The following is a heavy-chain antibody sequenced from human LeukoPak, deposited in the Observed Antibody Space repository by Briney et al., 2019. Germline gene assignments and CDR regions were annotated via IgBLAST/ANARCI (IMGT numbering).Heavy chain of an antibody. CDR3: ARMYSSGYDAFDI. J-gene: IGHJ3*02. D-gene: IGHD6-19*01. CDR1: GGSISSYY. Sequence: PPETLSLTCTVSGGSISSYYWSWIRQPPGKGLEWIGYIYYSGSTNYNPSLKSRVTISVDTSKNQFSLKLSSVTAADTAVYYCARMYSSGYDAFDIWGQGTMVTVSS. CDR2: IYYSGST. V-gene: IGHV4-59*01.